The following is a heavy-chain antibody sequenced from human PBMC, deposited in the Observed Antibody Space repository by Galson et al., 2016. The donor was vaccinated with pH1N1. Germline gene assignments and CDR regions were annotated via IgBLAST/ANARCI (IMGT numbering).Heavy chain of an antibody. J-gene: IGHJ3*02. CDR1: GFTFSRYW. V-gene: IGHV3-74*01. D-gene: IGHD4/OR15-4a*01. CDR3: TRDRAFGEYGGASDI. CDR2: INSDGSSR. Sequence: SLRLSCAASGFTFSRYWMHWVRQGPGKGLVWVSRINSDGSSRSHADSVEGRFTISRDNAKKTLYLQMNSLRAEDTGVYYCTRDRAFGEYGGASDIWDQGTMVTVSS.